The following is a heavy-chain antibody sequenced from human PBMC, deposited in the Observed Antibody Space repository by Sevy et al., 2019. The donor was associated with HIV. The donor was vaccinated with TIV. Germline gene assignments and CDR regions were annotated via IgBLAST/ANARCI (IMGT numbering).Heavy chain of an antibody. J-gene: IGHJ4*02. CDR1: GYTFTSYG. CDR3: ARGKYCTNGVCYHYFDY. CDR2: ISAYNGNT. V-gene: IGHV1-18*01. Sequence: ASVKVSCKASGYTFTSYGISWVRQAPGQGLEWMGWISAYNGNTNYAQKLQGRVTMTTDTSTSTAYMELRNLRSDDTAVYYCARGKYCTNGVCYHYFDYWGQGTLVTVSS. D-gene: IGHD2-8*01.